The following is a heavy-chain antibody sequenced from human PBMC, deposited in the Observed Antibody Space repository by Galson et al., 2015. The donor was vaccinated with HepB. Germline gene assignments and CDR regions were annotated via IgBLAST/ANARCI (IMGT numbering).Heavy chain of an antibody. D-gene: IGHD3-16*01. CDR1: GFTFSNAW. CDR2: IKSKTDGGTT. CDR3: HNTNYVWGVVTDGMDV. J-gene: IGHJ6*02. Sequence: SLRLSCAASGFTFSNAWMNWVRQAPGKGLEWVGRIKSKTDGGTTDYAAPVKGRFTISRDDSKNTLYLQMNSLKTEDTAVYYCHNTNYVWGVVTDGMDVWGQGTTVTVSS. V-gene: IGHV3-15*07.